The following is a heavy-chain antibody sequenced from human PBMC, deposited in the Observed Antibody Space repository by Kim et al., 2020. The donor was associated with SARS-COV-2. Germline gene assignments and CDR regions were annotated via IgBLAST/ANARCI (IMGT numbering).Heavy chain of an antibody. CDR1: GGSFSHYY. D-gene: IGHD3-16*01. J-gene: IGHJ4*02. V-gene: IGHV4-34*01. CDR2: INHSGST. Sequence: SETLSLTCAVYGGSFSHYYWRWIRQPPGKGLEWIGEINHSGSTNYNPSLKSRVTISADTSKNQFSLKLNSVTAADTAVYYCASEGWGGASKSDYWGQGT. CDR3: ASEGWGGASKSDY.